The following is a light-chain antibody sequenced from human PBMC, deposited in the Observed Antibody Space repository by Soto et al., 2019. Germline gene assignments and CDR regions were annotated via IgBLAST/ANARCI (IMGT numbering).Light chain of an antibody. J-gene: IGKJ2*01. CDR1: QSVSSY. Sequence: EIVLTQSPATLSLSPGERATLSCKASQSVSSYLAWYQQKPGQAPRLLIYDASNRATGIPARFSGSGSGTDFTLTISSLEPEDFAAYYCQQRSNLYTFGQGTKLEIK. CDR2: DAS. V-gene: IGKV3-11*01. CDR3: QQRSNLYT.